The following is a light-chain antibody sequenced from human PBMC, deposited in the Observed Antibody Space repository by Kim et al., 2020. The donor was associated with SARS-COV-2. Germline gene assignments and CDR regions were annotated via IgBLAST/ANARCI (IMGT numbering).Light chain of an antibody. J-gene: IGLJ3*02. CDR2: GNN. CDR3: AVWDDNLDGWL. CDR1: NSNIGSNR. V-gene: IGLV1-44*01. Sequence: QSVLTRPPSASGTPGQRVTISCDGSNSNIGSNRVNWLQQFPGTAPKLLIHGNNQRPSGVPDRFSGSKSGISASLAISGLQSEDEADYFCAVWDDNLDGWLFGGGTKLTVL.